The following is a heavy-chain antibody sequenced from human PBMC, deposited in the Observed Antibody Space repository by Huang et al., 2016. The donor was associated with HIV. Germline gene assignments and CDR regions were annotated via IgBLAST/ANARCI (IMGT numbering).Heavy chain of an antibody. V-gene: IGHV4-61*01. D-gene: IGHD4-17*01. CDR3: ARVDLLLGKYGDFEENAFDI. CDR2: IYYSGRT. J-gene: IGHJ3*02. CDR1: GGYVSSGSYY. Sequence: QVQLQESGPGLVKPSETLSLTCPVSGGYVSSGSYYWSWIRKAPGKGLEWIGYIYYSGRTNYKPFLKSRVTISVDTAKTQSSLKLSSLTAADTAVYYCARVDLLLGKYGDFEENAFDIWGQGTMVTVSS.